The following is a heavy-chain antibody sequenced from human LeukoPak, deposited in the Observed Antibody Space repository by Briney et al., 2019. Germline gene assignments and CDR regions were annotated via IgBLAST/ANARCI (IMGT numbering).Heavy chain of an antibody. CDR2: INPSGGST. CDR1: GYTFTSYY. D-gene: IGHD2-15*01. V-gene: IGHV1-46*01. Sequence: ASVKVSCKASGYTFTSYYMHWVRQAPGQGLEWMGIINPSGGSTSYAQKFQGRVTMTRDMSTSTVYMELSSLRSEDTAVYYCARETLLGYCSGGSCQKGDAFDIWGQGTMVTVSS. J-gene: IGHJ3*02. CDR3: ARETLLGYCSGGSCQKGDAFDI.